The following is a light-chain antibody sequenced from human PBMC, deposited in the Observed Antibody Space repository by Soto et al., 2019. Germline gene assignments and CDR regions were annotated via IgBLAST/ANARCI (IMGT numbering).Light chain of an antibody. J-gene: IGKJ1*01. CDR1: QSVSSN. CDR2: AAS. CDR3: QQYNNWPRT. Sequence: EIVVTPSPATLSVSPGERATLSCRASQSVSSNLAWYHQKPGQAPRLLIYAASTRATGIPARFSGSGSGTEFTLTISSLQSEDFAVYYCQQYNNWPRTFGQGTKGDI. V-gene: IGKV3-15*01.